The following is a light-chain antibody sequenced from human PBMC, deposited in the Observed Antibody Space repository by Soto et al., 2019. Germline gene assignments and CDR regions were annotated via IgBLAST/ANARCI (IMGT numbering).Light chain of an antibody. V-gene: IGLV1-44*01. CDR1: SSNIGSNT. Sequence: QSVLTQPPSASGTPGQRVTISCSGSSSNIGSNTVNWYQQLPGTAPKLLIYTYNQRPSGVPDRFSGSKSGTSASLAISGLHSEDEADYYCAAWDDSLNGVLFGGGTKLTVL. CDR3: AAWDDSLNGVL. CDR2: TYN. J-gene: IGLJ2*01.